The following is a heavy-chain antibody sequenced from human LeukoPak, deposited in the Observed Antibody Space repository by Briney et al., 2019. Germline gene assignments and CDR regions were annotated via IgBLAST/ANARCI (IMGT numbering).Heavy chain of an antibody. J-gene: IGHJ5*02. CDR2: IYSGRST. V-gene: IGHV3-66*01. CDR1: GFTVSSNG. D-gene: IGHD3-3*01. CDR3: ARGEYETYYDSWSGYSIGWFDP. Sequence: GGSLRLSCAASGFTVSSNGMSWVRQAPGKGLEWVSLIYSGRSTYYADSVKGRFIISRDNSKNTLYLQMNSLRAEDTAVYYCARGEYETYYDSWSGYSIGWFDPWGQGILVTVSS.